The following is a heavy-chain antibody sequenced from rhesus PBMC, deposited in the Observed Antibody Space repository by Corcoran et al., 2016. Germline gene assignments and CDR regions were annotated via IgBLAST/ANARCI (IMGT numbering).Heavy chain of an antibody. CDR1: GFTFSSYG. J-gene: IGHJ4*01. Sequence: EVQLVETGGGLVQPGGSLKLSCAASGFTFSSYGMSWVRQAPGKGLEWLSAINRVGGSTYYADSVKGRFTISRDNSKNTLSLQMNSLRAEDTAVYDCAKNTNFWTGYYFDYWGQGVLVTVSS. V-gene: IGHV3S5*01. D-gene: IGHD3-3*01. CDR3: AKNTNFWTGYYFDY. CDR2: INRVGGST.